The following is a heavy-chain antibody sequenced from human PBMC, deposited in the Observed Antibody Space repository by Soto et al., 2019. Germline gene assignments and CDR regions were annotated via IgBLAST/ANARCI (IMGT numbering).Heavy chain of an antibody. CDR1: GGSFSGYY. CDR2: INHSGNT. J-gene: IGHJ6*02. CDR3: ARTGGMDV. V-gene: IGHV4-34*01. Sequence: QVQLQQWGAGLLKPSETLSLTCAVYGGSFSGYYWSWLRQPPGKGPEWIGEINHSGNTKYNPSLESRVTISVDTSKNQFSLKLNSVSAADTAVYYFARTGGMDVWSQGATVTVSS.